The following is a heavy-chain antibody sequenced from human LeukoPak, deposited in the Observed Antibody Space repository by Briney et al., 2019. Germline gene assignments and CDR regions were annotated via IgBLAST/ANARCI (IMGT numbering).Heavy chain of an antibody. CDR2: IYPGDSDS. V-gene: IGHV5-51*01. J-gene: IGHJ4*02. Sequence: GESLKISCKGSGYGFASYWVGWVRQLPGKGLELMGIIYPGDSDSRYSPSFQGQATVSADKSISTAYLQWSSLKASDTAMYYCARMTTVSPTIDYWGQGTLVTVSS. CDR3: ARMTTVSPTIDY. CDR1: GYGFASYW. D-gene: IGHD4-17*01.